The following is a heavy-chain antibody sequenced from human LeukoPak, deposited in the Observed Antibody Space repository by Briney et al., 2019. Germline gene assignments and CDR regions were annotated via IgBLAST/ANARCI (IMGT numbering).Heavy chain of an antibody. V-gene: IGHV1-2*02. J-gene: IGHJ6*03. Sequence: ASVKVSCKASGGTFSSYAISWVRQAPGQGLEWMGWINPKSGGTNYAQKFQGRVTMTRDTSISTVYMELSSLRSDDTAVYYCARNGAAMVKWTILYYYMDVWGKGTTVTISS. CDR3: ARNGAAMVKWTILYYYMDV. D-gene: IGHD5-18*01. CDR1: GGTFSSYA. CDR2: INPKSGGT.